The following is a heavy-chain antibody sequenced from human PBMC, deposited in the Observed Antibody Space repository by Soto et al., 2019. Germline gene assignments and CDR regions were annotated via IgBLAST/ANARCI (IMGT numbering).Heavy chain of an antibody. CDR1: GYAFISYW. Sequence: GESLKLSCTSSGYAFISYWIAWVRQVPGKGLEWMGIIYPGDSDTRYSPSFQGQVTISVDKSITTAYLQWSSLKASDTAMYYCARGYCTTTICDPWFDPWGQGTLVTVSS. CDR2: IYPGDSDT. CDR3: ARGYCTTTICDPWFDP. J-gene: IGHJ5*02. D-gene: IGHD2-2*01. V-gene: IGHV5-51*01.